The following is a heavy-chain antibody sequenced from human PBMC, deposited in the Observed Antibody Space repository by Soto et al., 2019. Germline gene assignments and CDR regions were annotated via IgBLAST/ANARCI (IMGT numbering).Heavy chain of an antibody. CDR1: GFTVSSNY. CDR3: ARAGTAMDFYYGMDV. CDR2: IYSGGST. D-gene: IGHD5-18*01. J-gene: IGHJ6*02. Sequence: GGSLRLSCAASGFTVSSNYMSWVRQAPGKGLEWVSVIYSGGSTYYADSVKGRFTISRDNSKNTLYLQMNSLRAEDTAVYYCARAGTAMDFYYGMDVWGQGTTVTVSS. V-gene: IGHV3-53*01.